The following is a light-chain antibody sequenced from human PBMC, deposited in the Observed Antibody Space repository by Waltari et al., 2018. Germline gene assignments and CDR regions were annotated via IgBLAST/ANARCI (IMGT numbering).Light chain of an antibody. Sequence: DIVLTQSPDSLAVSLGERATINCKSSQSVLYSPNNKNYLGWFQQKAGQPPKLLIYWASMREYGVPDRFSGSGSGTDFTLTISSLQAEDVAVYYCQQYHSVPRTFGQGTKVDFK. CDR2: WAS. CDR3: QQYHSVPRT. CDR1: QSVLYSPNNKNY. V-gene: IGKV4-1*01. J-gene: IGKJ1*01.